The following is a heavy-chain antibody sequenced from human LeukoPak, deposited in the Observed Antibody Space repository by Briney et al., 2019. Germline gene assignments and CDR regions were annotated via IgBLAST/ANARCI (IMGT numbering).Heavy chain of an antibody. Sequence: SVKVSCKASGGTFISYAISWVRQAPGQGLEWMGGIIPIFGTANYAQKFQGRVTITADESTSTAYMELSSLRSEDTAVYYCAREGTDGYNQHTYFDYWGQGTLVTVSS. D-gene: IGHD5-24*01. CDR3: AREGTDGYNQHTYFDY. J-gene: IGHJ4*02. V-gene: IGHV1-69*01. CDR2: IIPIFGTA. CDR1: GGTFISYA.